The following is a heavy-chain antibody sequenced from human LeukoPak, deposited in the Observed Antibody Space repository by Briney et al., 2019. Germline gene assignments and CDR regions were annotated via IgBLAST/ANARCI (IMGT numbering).Heavy chain of an antibody. V-gene: IGHV4-39*02. J-gene: IGHJ5*02. CDR2: IYYSGST. CDR3: ARDSSSWPTGGWFDP. D-gene: IGHD6-13*01. CDR1: GGSISSSSYY. Sequence: PSETLSLTCTVSGGSISSSSYYWGWIRQPPGKGLERIGSIYYSGSTYYNPSLKSRVTISVDTSKNQFSLKLSSVTAADTAVYYCARDSSSWPTGGWFDPWGQGTLVTVSS.